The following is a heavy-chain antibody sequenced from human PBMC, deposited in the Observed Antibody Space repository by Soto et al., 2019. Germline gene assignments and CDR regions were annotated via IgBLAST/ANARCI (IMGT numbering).Heavy chain of an antibody. D-gene: IGHD4-17*01. V-gene: IGHV4-39*01. CDR2: IYYSGST. J-gene: IGHJ6*02. CDR3: ANPFLYGDYGLHDYYGMDV. Sequence: PSETLSLTCTVSGGSISSSSYYWGWIRQPPGKGLEWIGSIYYSGSTYYNPSLKSRVTISVDTSKNQFSLKLSSVTAADTAVYYCANPFLYGDYGLHDYYGMDVWGQGTTVTVSS. CDR1: GGSISSSSYY.